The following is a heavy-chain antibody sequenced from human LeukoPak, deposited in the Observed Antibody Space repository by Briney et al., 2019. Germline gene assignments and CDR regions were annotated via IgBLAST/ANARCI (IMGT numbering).Heavy chain of an antibody. V-gene: IGHV4-39*07. CDR3: ARGSSNPLHY. CDR1: GGSISSYSYC. Sequence: PSETLSLTCTVSGGSISSYSYCWGWIRQPPGKGLEWIGIIYYSGGTYYNPSLKSRVTISVGTSKNQFFLKLSSVTAADTAVYYCARGSSNPLHYWGQGTLVTVSS. J-gene: IGHJ4*02. D-gene: IGHD4-11*01. CDR2: IYYSGGT.